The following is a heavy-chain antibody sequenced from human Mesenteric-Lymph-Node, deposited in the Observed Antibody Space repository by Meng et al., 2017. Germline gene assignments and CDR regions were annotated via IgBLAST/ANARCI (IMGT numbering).Heavy chain of an antibody. CDR1: GGSFSGYY. CDR2: INHSGST. D-gene: IGHD3-10*01. V-gene: IGHV4-34*01. CDR3: ARDYYGSGRVDP. J-gene: IGHJ5*02. Sequence: QLQRQQWGAGLLKPSETLSLTCAVYGGSFSGYYWSWIRQPPGKGLEWIGEINHSGSTNYNPSLKSRVTISVDTSKNQFSLKLSSVTAADTAVYYCARDYYGSGRVDPWGQGTLVTVSS.